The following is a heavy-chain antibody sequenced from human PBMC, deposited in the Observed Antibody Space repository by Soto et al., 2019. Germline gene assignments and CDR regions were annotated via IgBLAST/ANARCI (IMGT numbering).Heavy chain of an antibody. J-gene: IGHJ4*02. V-gene: IGHV4-30-4*01. CDR3: ARDDDGIDY. CDR1: GGSISSGDYY. Sequence: SETLSLTCTVSGGSISSGDYYWSWIRHPPGKGLEWIGYIYYSGSTYYNPSLKSRVTISVDTSKNQFSLKLSSVTAAVTAVYYCARDDDGIDYWGQGTLVTVXS. CDR2: IYYSGST.